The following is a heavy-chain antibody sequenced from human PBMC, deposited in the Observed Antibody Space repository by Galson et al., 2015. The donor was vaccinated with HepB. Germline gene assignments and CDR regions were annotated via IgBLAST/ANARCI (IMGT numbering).Heavy chain of an antibody. Sequence: DTLSLTCAVYGGSFSGYYWSWIRQPPGKGLEWIGEINHSGSTNYNPSLKSRVTISVDTSKNQFSLKLSSVTAADTAVYYCARASHYYGSGSYPNWGQGTLVTVSS. CDR3: ARASHYYGSGSYPN. J-gene: IGHJ4*02. CDR2: INHSGST. D-gene: IGHD3-10*01. V-gene: IGHV4-34*01. CDR1: GGSFSGYY.